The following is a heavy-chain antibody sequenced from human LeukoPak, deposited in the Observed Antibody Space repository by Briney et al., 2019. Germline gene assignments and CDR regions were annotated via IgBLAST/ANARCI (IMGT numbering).Heavy chain of an antibody. J-gene: IGHJ6*04. CDR3: AELGITMIGGV. CDR1: GFTFSSYG. V-gene: IGHV3-48*03. Sequence: GGSLRLSCAASGFTFSSYGMNWVRQAPGKGLEWVSYISSSGSTIYYADSVKGRFTISRDNAKNSLYLQMNSLRAEDTAVYYCAELGITMIGGVWGKGTTATISS. D-gene: IGHD3-10*02. CDR2: ISSSGSTI.